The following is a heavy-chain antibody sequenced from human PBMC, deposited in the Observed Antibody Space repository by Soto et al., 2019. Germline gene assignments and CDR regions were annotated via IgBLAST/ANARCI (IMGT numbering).Heavy chain of an antibody. D-gene: IGHD7-27*01. Sequence: QVHLQESGPGLVKPSETLSLTCTVSGGSINNHYWSWIRQPPEKGLEWIGYIYYTGSTNYNPSLKSRVTMSVDTSKNQFSLNRTSLTAADTAIYYCARANWYSEYWGQGTLVTVAS. CDR1: GGSINNHY. CDR2: IYYTGST. CDR3: ARANWYSEY. V-gene: IGHV4-59*11. J-gene: IGHJ4*02.